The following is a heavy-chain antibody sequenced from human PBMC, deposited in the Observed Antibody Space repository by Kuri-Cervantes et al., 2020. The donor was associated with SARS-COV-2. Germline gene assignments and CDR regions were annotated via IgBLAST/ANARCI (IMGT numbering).Heavy chain of an antibody. D-gene: IGHD3-3*01. Sequence: GESLKISCAASGFTFSSYAMHWVRQAPGKGPEWVSSISSSSSYIYYADSVKGRFTISRDNAKNSLYLQMNSLRAEDTAVYYCARDPIDTIFGMAAYYYYYMDVWGKGTTVTVSS. J-gene: IGHJ6*03. V-gene: IGHV3-21*01. CDR1: GFTFSSYA. CDR3: ARDPIDTIFGMAAYYYYYMDV. CDR2: ISSSSSYI.